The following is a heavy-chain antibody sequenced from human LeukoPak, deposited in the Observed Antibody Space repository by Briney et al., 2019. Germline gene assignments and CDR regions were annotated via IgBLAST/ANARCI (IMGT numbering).Heavy chain of an antibody. CDR1: GFTFSSYG. V-gene: IGHV3-30*18. Sequence: LTGGSLRLSCAASGFTFSSYGMHWVRQAPGKGLEWVAVISYDGSNKYYADSVKGRFTISRDNSKNTLYLQMNSLRAEDTAVYYCAKDRWKEQPYSFDIWGQGTMVTVSS. CDR2: ISYDGSNK. J-gene: IGHJ3*02. CDR3: AKDRWKEQPYSFDI. D-gene: IGHD1-1*01.